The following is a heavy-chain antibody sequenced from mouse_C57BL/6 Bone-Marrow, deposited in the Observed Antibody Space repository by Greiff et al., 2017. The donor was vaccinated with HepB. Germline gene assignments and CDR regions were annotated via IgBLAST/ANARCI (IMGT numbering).Heavy chain of an antibody. V-gene: IGHV5-4*03. J-gene: IGHJ3*01. D-gene: IGHD1-3*01. CDR2: ISDGGSYT. Sequence: DVKLVESGGGLVKPGGSLKLSCAASGFTFSSYAMSWVRQTPEKRLEWVATISDGGSYTYYPDNVKGRFTISRDNAKNNLYLQMSHLKSEDTAMYYCARKWSGAWFAYWGQGTLVTVSA. CDR1: GFTFSSYA. CDR3: ARKWSGAWFAY.